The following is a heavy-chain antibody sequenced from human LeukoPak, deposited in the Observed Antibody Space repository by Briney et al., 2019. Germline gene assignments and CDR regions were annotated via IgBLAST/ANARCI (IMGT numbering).Heavy chain of an antibody. CDR3: ASNSSPAALPYMDA. CDR1: GDCMKRSY. CDR2: IDENGTA. Sequence: SETLSLTCLVSGDCMKRSYGTWIRQAPGKAREWIGNIDENGTANYRPPLKSRVTKSLDTSKHQLSRRVTSVTAADSAPYFWASNSSPAALPYMDAWGKGTTVTVSS. V-gene: IGHV4-59*01. J-gene: IGHJ6*03. D-gene: IGHD2-2*01.